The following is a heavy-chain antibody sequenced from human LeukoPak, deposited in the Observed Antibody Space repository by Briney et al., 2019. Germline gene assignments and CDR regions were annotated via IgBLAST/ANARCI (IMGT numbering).Heavy chain of an antibody. CDR2: ISSSSSYI. V-gene: IGHV3-21*01. CDR1: GCTFSSYS. Sequence: GGSLRLSCAAFGCTFSSYSMNWVRQAPGKGLEWVSSISSSSSYIYYADSVKGRFTISRDNAKNSMYLRMNSLRAEDTAVYYCARGAYDFWSGYSYYFDYWGQGTLVTVSS. D-gene: IGHD3-3*01. CDR3: ARGAYDFWSGYSYYFDY. J-gene: IGHJ4*02.